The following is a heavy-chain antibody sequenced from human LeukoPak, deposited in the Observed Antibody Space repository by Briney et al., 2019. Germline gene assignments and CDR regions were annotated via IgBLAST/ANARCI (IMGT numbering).Heavy chain of an antibody. V-gene: IGHV4-38-2*02. CDR3: ARRPSSSSWYWFDP. CDR2: IYHSGST. J-gene: IGHJ5*02. CDR1: GYSISSGYY. D-gene: IGHD6-13*01. Sequence: PSETLSLTCTVSGYSISSGYYWGWIRQPPGKGLEWIGSIYHSGSTYYNPSLKSRVTISLDTSKSQFSLKLSSVTAADTAVYYCARRPSSSSWYWFDPWGQGTQVTVSS.